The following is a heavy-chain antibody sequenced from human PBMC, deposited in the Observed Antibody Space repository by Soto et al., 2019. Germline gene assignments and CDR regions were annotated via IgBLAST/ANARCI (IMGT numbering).Heavy chain of an antibody. CDR1: GGTFSSYA. D-gene: IGHD3-9*01. Sequence: QVQLVQSGAEVKKPGSSVKVSCKASGGTFSSYAISWVRQAPGQGLEWMGGIIPIFGTANYAQKFQGRVTITADESTSTAYMELRSLRSEDTAVYYCARVSHYDILTGYYSDYYFDYWGQGTLVTVSS. CDR3: ARVSHYDILTGYYSDYYFDY. V-gene: IGHV1-69*01. CDR2: IIPIFGTA. J-gene: IGHJ4*02.